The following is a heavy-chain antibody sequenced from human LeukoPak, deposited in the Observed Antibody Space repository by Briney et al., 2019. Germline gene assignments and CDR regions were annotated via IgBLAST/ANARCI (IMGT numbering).Heavy chain of an antibody. CDR2: IRSKAYGWTT. CDR1: GFTFGDYA. Sequence: GGSLRLSCTASGFTFGDYAMSWFRQAPGKGLEWVGFIRSKAYGWTTEYAASVKGRFTISRDDSKSIAYLQMNSLETEDTAVYYCTRVVTMIASRWGQGTLVTVSS. J-gene: IGHJ4*02. CDR3: TRVVTMIASR. D-gene: IGHD3-22*01. V-gene: IGHV3-49*03.